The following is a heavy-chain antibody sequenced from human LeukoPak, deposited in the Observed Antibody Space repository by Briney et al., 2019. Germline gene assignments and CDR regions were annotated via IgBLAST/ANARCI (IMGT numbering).Heavy chain of an antibody. Sequence: SVKVSCKASGGTFSSYAISWVRQAPGQGLEWMGRIIPILGIANYAQKFQGRVTITADKSTSTAYMELSSLRSEDTAVYYCARCPYCSGGSCYSGDKYYFDYWGQGTLVTVSS. D-gene: IGHD2-15*01. J-gene: IGHJ4*02. CDR1: GGTFSSYA. V-gene: IGHV1-69*04. CDR2: IIPILGIA. CDR3: ARCPYCSGGSCYSGDKYYFDY.